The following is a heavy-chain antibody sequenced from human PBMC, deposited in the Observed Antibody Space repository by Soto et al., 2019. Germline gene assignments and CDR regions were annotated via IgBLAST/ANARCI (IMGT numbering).Heavy chain of an antibody. V-gene: IGHV3-15*01. CDR1: GFTFSNAW. D-gene: IGHD3-9*01. CDR3: TRYLRHWRDYYSYAMDV. Sequence: EVQLVESGGGLVKPGGSLRLSCAASGFTFSNAWMSWVRQAPGKGLEWVGRINSKTDGGTTDYAAPVKGRCTISRADSKHTLYLQMNSLKTEDPSVYYCTRYLRHWRDYYSYAMDVLGQGTTVTFSS. CDR2: INSKTDGGTT. J-gene: IGHJ6*02.